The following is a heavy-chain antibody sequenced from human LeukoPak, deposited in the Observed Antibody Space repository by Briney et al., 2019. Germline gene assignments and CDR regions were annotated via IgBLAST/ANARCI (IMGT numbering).Heavy chain of an antibody. CDR3: ARVLRLGELLIRYAFDI. J-gene: IGHJ3*02. CDR1: GYNFNNFI. D-gene: IGHD3-16*01. CDR2: ISAYNGNT. Sequence: ASVKVSSKASGYNFNNFIITWVRPAPGQGLEWMGWISAYNGNTNNAQKFQGRVTMTTDTSTSTPYMELRSLRYDDTAVYYCARVLRLGELLIRYAFDIWGQGTMVSVSS. V-gene: IGHV1-18*01.